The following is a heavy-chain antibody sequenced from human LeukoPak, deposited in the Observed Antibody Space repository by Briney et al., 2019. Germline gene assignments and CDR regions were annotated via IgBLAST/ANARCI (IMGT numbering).Heavy chain of an antibody. CDR1: GYTFTSYA. J-gene: IGHJ3*02. Sequence: ASVKVSCKASGYTFTSYAMNWVRQAPGQGLEWMGWINTNTGNPTYAQGFTGRFVFSLDTSVSTAYLQISSLKAEDTAVYYCARDLSPNYYDSSASAFDIWGQGTMVTVSS. D-gene: IGHD3-22*01. V-gene: IGHV7-4-1*02. CDR2: INTNTGNP. CDR3: ARDLSPNYYDSSASAFDI.